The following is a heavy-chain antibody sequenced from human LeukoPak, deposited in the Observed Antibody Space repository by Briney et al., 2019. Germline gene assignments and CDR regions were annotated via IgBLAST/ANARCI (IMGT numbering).Heavy chain of an antibody. Sequence: GGTLRLSCAASGFTFSRNGMTWVRQAPGKGLEWVANIKQDGSEKYYVDSVKGRFTISRDNAKNSLYLQMNSLRAEDTAVYYCARDFSAVAVYDYYYYYYMDVWGKGTTVTVSS. CDR3: ARDFSAVAVYDYYYYYYMDV. CDR1: GFTFSRNG. D-gene: IGHD6-19*01. V-gene: IGHV3-7*01. J-gene: IGHJ6*03. CDR2: IKQDGSEK.